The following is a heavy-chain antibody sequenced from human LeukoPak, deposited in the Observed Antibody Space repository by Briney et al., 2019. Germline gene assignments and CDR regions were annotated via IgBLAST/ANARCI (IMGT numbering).Heavy chain of an antibody. CDR1: GFTFISYT. D-gene: IGHD2-2*02. V-gene: IGHV3-30-3*01. J-gene: IGHJ6*02. CDR2: ISYDGSNK. Sequence: GRSLRLSCAASGFTFISYTMHWVRQAPGKGLEWVAVISYDGSNKYYADSVKGRFTISRDNSKNTLYLQMNSLRAEDTAVYYCARSYCSSTSCYKLAGVYGMDVWGQGTTVTVSS. CDR3: ARSYCSSTSCYKLAGVYGMDV.